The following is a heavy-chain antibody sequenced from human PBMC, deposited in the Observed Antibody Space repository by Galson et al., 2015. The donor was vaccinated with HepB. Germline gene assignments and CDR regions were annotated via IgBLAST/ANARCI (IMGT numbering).Heavy chain of an antibody. Sequence: SLRLSCAASGFTFSRNSMHWVRQAPGKGLEWVSSISSSSSHIYYADSLKGRLTISRDNAKNSLYLQMNSLRAEDTAVYYCARAPDHDFWSDYYYYYMDVWCQGTTVTVAS. J-gene: IGHJ6*03. CDR2: ISSSSSHI. V-gene: IGHV3-21*01. CDR1: GFTFSRNS. CDR3: ARAPDHDFWSDYYYYYMDV. D-gene: IGHD3-3*01.